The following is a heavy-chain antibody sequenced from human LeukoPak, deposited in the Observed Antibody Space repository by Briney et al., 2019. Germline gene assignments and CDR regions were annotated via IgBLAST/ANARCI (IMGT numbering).Heavy chain of an antibody. V-gene: IGHV3-66*01. J-gene: IGHJ4*02. CDR3: ARYSYYDFWSGYLYYFDY. CDR1: GFTVSSNY. CDR2: IYSGGST. D-gene: IGHD3-3*01. Sequence: GGSLRLSCAASGFTVSSNYMSWVRQAPGKGLEWVSVIYSGGSTYYADSVKGRFTISRDNAKNSLYLQMTSLRAEDTAVYYCARYSYYDFWSGYLYYFDYWGQGTLVTVSS.